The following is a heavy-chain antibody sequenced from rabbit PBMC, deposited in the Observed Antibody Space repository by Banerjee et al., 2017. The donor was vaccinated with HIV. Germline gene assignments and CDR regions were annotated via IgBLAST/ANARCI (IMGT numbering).Heavy chain of an antibody. CDR1: GFDFISNA. V-gene: IGHV1S40*01. J-gene: IGHJ4*01. CDR2: IYSGSSGRP. D-gene: IGHD4-1*01. Sequence: QSLEESGGDLVKPGASLTLTCTASGFDFISNAMCWVRQAPGKGLEWIACIYSGSSGRPYYASWAKGRFTISKASSTTVTLQMTSLTAADTATYFCAREDYTSGWGAVLWGPGTLVTVS. CDR3: AREDYTSGWGAVL.